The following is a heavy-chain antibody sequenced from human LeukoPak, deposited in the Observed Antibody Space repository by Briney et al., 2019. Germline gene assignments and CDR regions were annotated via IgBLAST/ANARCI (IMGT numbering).Heavy chain of an antibody. CDR2: ISSSSSYI. J-gene: IGHJ6*02. CDR3: ARDPVTGYYYYGMDV. D-gene: IGHD4-11*01. Sequence: GGSLRLSCAASGFTFSSYSMNWVRQAPGKGLEWVSSISSSSSYIYYADSVKGRFTISRDNAKDSLYLQMNSLRAEDTAVYYCARDPVTGYYYYGMDVWGQGTTVTVSS. CDR1: GFTFSSYS. V-gene: IGHV3-21*01.